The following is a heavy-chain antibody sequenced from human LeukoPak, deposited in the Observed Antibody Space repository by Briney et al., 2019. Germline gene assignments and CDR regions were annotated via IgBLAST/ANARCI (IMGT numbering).Heavy chain of an antibody. Sequence: SGPTLVKPTQTLTLTCTFSGFSLSTSGVGVGWIRQPPGKALEWLALIYWNDDKRYSPSLKSRLTITKDTSKNQVVLTMTNMDPVDTATYYCAHSKYDITTRSQRGYYMDVWGKGTTVTISS. CDR2: IYWNDDK. CDR1: GFSLSTSGVG. D-gene: IGHD3-9*01. J-gene: IGHJ6*03. CDR3: AHSKYDITTRSQRGYYMDV. V-gene: IGHV2-5*01.